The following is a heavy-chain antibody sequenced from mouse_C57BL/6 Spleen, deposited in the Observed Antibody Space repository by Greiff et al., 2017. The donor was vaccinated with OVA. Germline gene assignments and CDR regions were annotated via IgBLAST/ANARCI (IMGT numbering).Heavy chain of an antibody. CDR1: GYTFTDYN. Sequence: VQLKQSGPELVKPGASVKMSCKASGYTFTDYNMHWVKQSHGKSLEWIGYINPNNGGTSYNQKFKGKATLTVNKSSSTAYMELRSLTSEDSAVYYCARERITTVVRYAMDYWGQGTSVTVSS. CDR3: ARERITTVVRYAMDY. V-gene: IGHV1-22*01. J-gene: IGHJ4*01. D-gene: IGHD1-1*01. CDR2: INPNNGGT.